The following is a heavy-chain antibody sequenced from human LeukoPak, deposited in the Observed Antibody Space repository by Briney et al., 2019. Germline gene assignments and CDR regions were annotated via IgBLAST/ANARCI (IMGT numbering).Heavy chain of an antibody. CDR2: LDPEDFET. CDR1: GYTLTELY. D-gene: IGHD6-13*01. V-gene: IGHV1-24*01. J-gene: IGHJ4*02. Sequence: ASVKVFCKICGYTLTELYMHGVRQAPGKGLVWMGGLDPEDFETLYAQKFQGRVTMTEDTSTDTAYLELSSLRSEDTAVYYCATAESIAAAGIWFDYWSQGTLATAPS. CDR3: ATAESIAAAGIWFDY.